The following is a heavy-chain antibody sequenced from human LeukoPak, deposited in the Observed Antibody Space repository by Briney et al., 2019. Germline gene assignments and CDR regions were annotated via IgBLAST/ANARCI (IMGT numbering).Heavy chain of an antibody. J-gene: IGHJ4*02. D-gene: IGHD3-3*01. V-gene: IGHV4-39*01. CDR1: GGSISSSSYY. Sequence: PSETLSLTCTVSGGSISSSSYYWGWIRQPPGKGLEWIGSIYYSGSTYYNPSLKSRVTISVDTSKNQFSLKLSSVTAADTAVYYCARLFSPGAVFWSGYYFKGAYYFDYWGQGTLVIVSS. CDR3: ARLFSPGAVFWSGYYFKGAYYFDY. CDR2: IYYSGST.